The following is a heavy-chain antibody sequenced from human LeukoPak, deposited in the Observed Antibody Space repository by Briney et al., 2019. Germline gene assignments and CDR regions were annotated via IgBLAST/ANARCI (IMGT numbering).Heavy chain of an antibody. Sequence: SVKVSCKASGLTSTNFAVQWVRQARGQRLEWIGWIIVGSGATKCAQDFQERVTITRDLSTSTLYMELRSLTSEDTAVYYCAADLSNPRMGASYLDSWGQGTLVTVSS. CDR3: AADLSNPRMGASYLDS. CDR2: IIVGSGAT. J-gene: IGHJ4*02. V-gene: IGHV1-58*01. D-gene: IGHD3-16*01. CDR1: GLTSTNFA.